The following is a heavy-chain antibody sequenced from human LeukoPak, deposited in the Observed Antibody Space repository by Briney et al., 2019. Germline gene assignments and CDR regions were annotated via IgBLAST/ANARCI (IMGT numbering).Heavy chain of an antibody. D-gene: IGHD6-13*01. V-gene: IGHV4-59*08. CDR2: ICYSGST. Sequence: TSETLSLTCTVSGGSISSYYWSWIRQPPGKGLEWIGYICYSGSTNYNPSLKSRVTISVDTSKNQFSLKLSSVTAADTAVYYCARRPYSSSWLHDTGFDYWGQGTLVTVSS. J-gene: IGHJ4*02. CDR3: ARRPYSSSWLHDTGFDY. CDR1: GGSISSYY.